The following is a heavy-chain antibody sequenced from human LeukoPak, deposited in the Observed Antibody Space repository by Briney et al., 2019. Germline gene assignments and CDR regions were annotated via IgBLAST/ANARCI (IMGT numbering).Heavy chain of an antibody. CDR2: ISSSSSTI. Sequence: GGSLRLSCAASGFTFSSYSMNWVRQAPGKGLEWVSYISSSSSTIYYADSVKGRFTISRDNAKNSLYLQMNSLRAEDTAVYCCASGRSGYRYYYYYYMDVWGKGTTVTVSS. D-gene: IGHD3-3*01. J-gene: IGHJ6*03. V-gene: IGHV3-48*04. CDR1: GFTFSSYS. CDR3: ASGRSGYRYYYYYYMDV.